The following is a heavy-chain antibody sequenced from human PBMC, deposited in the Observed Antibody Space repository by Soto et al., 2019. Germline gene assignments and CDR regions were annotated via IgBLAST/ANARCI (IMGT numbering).Heavy chain of an antibody. CDR2: ISYDGSNK. CDR1: GFTFSSYA. D-gene: IGHD2-2*01. J-gene: IGHJ4*02. Sequence: PGESLKLSCAASGFTFSSYAMHWVRQAPGKGLEWVAVISYDGSNKYYADSVKGRFTISRDNSKNTLYLQMNSLRAEDTAVYYCAREGPTSYLSGDQPYDALDYWGQGTLVTVSS. CDR3: AREGPTSYLSGDQPYDALDY. V-gene: IGHV3-30-3*01.